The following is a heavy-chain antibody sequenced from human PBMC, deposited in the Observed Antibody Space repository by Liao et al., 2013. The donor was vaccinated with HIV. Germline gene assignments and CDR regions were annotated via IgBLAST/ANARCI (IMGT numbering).Heavy chain of an antibody. Sequence: QVQLQESGAGLLKPSETLSLTCAVYGGSFSGFYWSWIRQPPGKGLEWIGEINHSGSTNYNPSLKSRVTISVDTSKNQFSLKLSSVTAADTAVYYCARDLDGDYDFWSGWDYWGQGTLVTVSS. CDR2: INHSGST. V-gene: IGHV4-34*01. J-gene: IGHJ4*02. CDR3: ARDLDGDYDFWSGWDY. D-gene: IGHD3-3*01. CDR1: GGSFSGFY.